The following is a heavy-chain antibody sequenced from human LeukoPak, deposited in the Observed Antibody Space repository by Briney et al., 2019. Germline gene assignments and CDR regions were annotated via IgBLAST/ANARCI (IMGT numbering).Heavy chain of an antibody. CDR2: IIPIFGTA. J-gene: IGHJ6*03. CDR3: ARDLGIAAAGYYYMDV. V-gene: IGHV1-69*06. D-gene: IGHD6-13*01. CDR1: GGTFSSYA. Sequence: ASVKVSCKASGGTFSSYAISWVRQAPGQGLEWMGGIIPIFGTANYAQKFQGRVTITADKSTSTAYMELSSLRSEDTAVYYCARDLGIAAAGYYYMDVWGKGTTVTISS.